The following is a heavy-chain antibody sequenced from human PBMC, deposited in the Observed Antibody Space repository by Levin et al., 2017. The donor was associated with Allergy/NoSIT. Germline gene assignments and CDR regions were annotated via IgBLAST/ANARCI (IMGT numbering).Heavy chain of an antibody. Sequence: SETLSLTCTVSGGSISSGGYYWSWIRQHPGKGLEWIGYIYYSGSTYYNPSLKSRVTISVDTSKNQFSLKLSSVTAADTAVYYCARGPTVVTEYYFDYWGQGTLVTVSS. CDR1: GGSISSGGYY. V-gene: IGHV4-31*03. CDR2: IYYSGST. CDR3: ARGPTVVTEYYFDY. J-gene: IGHJ4*02. D-gene: IGHD4-23*01.